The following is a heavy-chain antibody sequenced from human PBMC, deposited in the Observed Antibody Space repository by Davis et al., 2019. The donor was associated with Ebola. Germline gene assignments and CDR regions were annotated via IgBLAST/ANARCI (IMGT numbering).Heavy chain of an antibody. J-gene: IGHJ5*02. D-gene: IGHD3-10*01. CDR3: ARRGGTRGWFDP. V-gene: IGHV4-38-2*02. CDR2: MSYSGNT. Sequence: MPSETLSLTCTVSGYSISSGYYWGWIRQPPGKGLEWIASMSYSGNTYYNPSLKSRLTISGDTSRNQFSLKLSSVTAADTAVYYCARRGGTRGWFDPWGQGTLVTVSS. CDR1: GYSISSGYY.